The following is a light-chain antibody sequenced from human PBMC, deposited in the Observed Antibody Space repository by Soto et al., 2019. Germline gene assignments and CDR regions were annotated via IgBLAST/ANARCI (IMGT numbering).Light chain of an antibody. CDR3: TQSISLNT. CDR1: QGLLDTDGKTQ. V-gene: IGKV2D-29*01. CDR2: EVS. Sequence: DIVMNQKPLSLSVTPGQPASMSCNSSQGLLDTDGKTQSYWYLKKSGQPPQGQIYEVSNRFSGVPDRFSGSGSGTHFTLKIGRVEADEARVYYYTQSISLNTFGGGTQLEIK. J-gene: IGKJ4*01.